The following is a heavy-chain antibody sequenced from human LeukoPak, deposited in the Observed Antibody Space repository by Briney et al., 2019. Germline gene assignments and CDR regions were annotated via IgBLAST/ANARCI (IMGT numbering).Heavy chain of an antibody. V-gene: IGHV3-23*01. CDR3: AKDRDCSGGSCYSDY. J-gene: IGHJ4*02. Sequence: GASLRLSCAASGFTFSSYAMSWVRQAPGKGLEWVLAISGSGGSTYYADSVKGRFTISRDNSKNTLYLQMNSLRAEDTAVYYCAKDRDCSGGSCYSDYWGQGTLVTVSS. CDR2: ISGSGGST. D-gene: IGHD2-15*01. CDR1: GFTFSSYA.